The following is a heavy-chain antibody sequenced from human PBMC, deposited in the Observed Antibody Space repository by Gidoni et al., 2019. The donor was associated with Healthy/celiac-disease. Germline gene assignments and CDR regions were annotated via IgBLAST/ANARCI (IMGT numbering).Heavy chain of an antibody. D-gene: IGHD3-10*01. Sequence: VQLVASGGGLVKPGGSLRLSCAASGFTFSSYSMNWVRQAPGKGLDCVSSISSSSSYIYYADSVKGRFTFSRDNAKNALYLQMNSLRAEDTAVYYCARAPDYYGSGTPGPYYYYGMDVWGQGTTVTVSS. J-gene: IGHJ6*02. V-gene: IGHV3-21*01. CDR3: ARAPDYYGSGTPGPYYYYGMDV. CDR1: GFTFSSYS. CDR2: ISSSSSYI.